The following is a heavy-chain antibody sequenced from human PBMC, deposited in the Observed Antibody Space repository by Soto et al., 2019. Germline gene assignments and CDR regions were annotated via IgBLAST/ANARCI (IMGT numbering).Heavy chain of an antibody. CDR2: IYYNGDT. J-gene: IGHJ4*02. V-gene: IGHV4-30-4*01. Sequence: QVRLQESGPKLVRPSQTLSLTCSVSGVSINRGDYYWSWIRQSPGRCLEWIGSIYYNGDTNYNPSLGSRVTMSVATSKNQFFLDLQSVAAADTAVYFCAREGGDIVQVPYYWGQGTLITVSS. CDR3: AREGGDIVQVPYY. CDR1: GVSINRGDYY. D-gene: IGHD2-15*01.